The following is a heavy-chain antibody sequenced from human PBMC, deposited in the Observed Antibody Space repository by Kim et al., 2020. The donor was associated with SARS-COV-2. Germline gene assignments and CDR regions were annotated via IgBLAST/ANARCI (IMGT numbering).Heavy chain of an antibody. Sequence: SETLSLTCAVYGGSFSGYYWSWIRQPPGKGLEWIGEINHSGSTNYNPSLKSRVTISVDTSKNQFSLKLSSVTAADTAVYYCARVEYCSGGSCYPPSLFDYWGQGTLVTVSS. CDR1: GGSFSGYY. V-gene: IGHV4-34*01. CDR3: ARVEYCSGGSCYPPSLFDY. J-gene: IGHJ4*02. D-gene: IGHD2-15*01. CDR2: INHSGST.